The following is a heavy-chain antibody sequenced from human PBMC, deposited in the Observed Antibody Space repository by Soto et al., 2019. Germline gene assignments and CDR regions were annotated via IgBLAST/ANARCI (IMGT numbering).Heavy chain of an antibody. V-gene: IGHV4-59*13. CDR1: SGSISSFF. Sequence: SETLSLTCTVSSGSISSFFWSWIRQPPGKGLEWIGYIYYTGSTNYNPSLKGRVTISVNTSKKQFSLKLSSVTAADTAIYYCARQRGNYFDYWGQGTLVTVSS. J-gene: IGHJ4*02. CDR3: ARQRGNYFDY. D-gene: IGHD3-10*01. CDR2: IYYTGST.